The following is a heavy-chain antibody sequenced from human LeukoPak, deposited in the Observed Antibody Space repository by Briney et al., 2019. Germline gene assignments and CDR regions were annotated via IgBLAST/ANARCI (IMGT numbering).Heavy chain of an antibody. J-gene: IGHJ5*01. CDR1: GGSVSSGRYY. D-gene: IGHD3-10*01. CDR2: IYTRGST. V-gene: IGHV4-61*02. CDR3: ATDGMVRGPDAWFDS. Sequence: PSETLSLTCTVSGGSVSSGRYYWSWIRQPAGKGLEWIGRIYTRGSTNYNPSLKSRVTISVDTSKNQFSLNLTSVTAADTAVYYCATDGMVRGPDAWFDSWGQGTLSPSLQ.